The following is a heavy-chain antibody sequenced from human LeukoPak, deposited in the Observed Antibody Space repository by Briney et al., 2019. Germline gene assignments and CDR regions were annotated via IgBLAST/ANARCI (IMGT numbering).Heavy chain of an antibody. CDR2: ISYDGSNK. CDR1: GFTFSSYG. V-gene: IGHV3-30*18. D-gene: IGHD3-22*01. J-gene: IGHJ4*02. Sequence: PGGSLRLSCAASGFTFSSYGMHWVRQAPGKGLEWVAVISYDGSNKYYADSVKGRFTTSRDNSKNTLYLQMNSLRAEDTAVYYCAKDHYYYDSSGNVYFDYWGQGTLVTVSS. CDR3: AKDHYYYDSSGNVYFDY.